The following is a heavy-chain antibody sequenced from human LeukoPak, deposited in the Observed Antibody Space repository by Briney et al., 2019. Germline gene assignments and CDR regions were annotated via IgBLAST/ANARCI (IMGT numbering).Heavy chain of an antibody. CDR3: ARAGEGLLAYSFEI. Sequence: GRSLRLSCVASGFTFSSNWMHWVRHGPGKGLVWVSRINSDGSETRHADSVKGRFTISRDNAKNTLYLQMNSLRAEDTAVYYCARAGEGLLAYSFEIWGQGTMVTVSS. CDR1: GFTFSSNW. D-gene: IGHD1-26*01. CDR2: INSDGSET. V-gene: IGHV3-74*01. J-gene: IGHJ3*02.